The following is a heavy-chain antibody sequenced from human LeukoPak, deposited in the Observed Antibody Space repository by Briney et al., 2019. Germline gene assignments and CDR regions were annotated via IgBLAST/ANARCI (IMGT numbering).Heavy chain of an antibody. CDR2: IYSGGST. CDR3: ARAGPIDY. Sequence: PGGSLRLSCAASGFTVSSKYMSWVRQAPGKGLEWLSIIYSGGSTYYADSVGGRFTVSRDNSKNTLYLQMNSLRAEDTAVYYCARAGPIDYWGQGTVVTVSS. CDR1: GFTVSSKY. V-gene: IGHV3-53*01. J-gene: IGHJ4*02.